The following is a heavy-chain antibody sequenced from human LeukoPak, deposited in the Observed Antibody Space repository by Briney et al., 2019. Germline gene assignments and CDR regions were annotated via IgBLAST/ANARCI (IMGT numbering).Heavy chain of an antibody. V-gene: IGHV3-48*01. J-gene: IGHJ4*02. Sequence: GGSLRLSCTAPGFTFSYYDMNWVRQAPGKGLEWISYLSHTSGSEYFADSVRGRFTVSRDNAQNSFYLQMDSLRVEDTAVYYCARDHTSDHFFDSWGQGTLVTVSS. CDR3: ARDHTSDHFFDS. CDR2: LSHTSGSE. CDR1: GFTFSYYD. D-gene: IGHD2/OR15-2a*01.